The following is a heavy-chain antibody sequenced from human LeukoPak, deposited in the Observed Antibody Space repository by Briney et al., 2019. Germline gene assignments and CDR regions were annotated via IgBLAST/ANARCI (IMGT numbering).Heavy chain of an antibody. CDR1: GFTFSDYY. J-gene: IGHJ4*02. D-gene: IGHD2-21*02. CDR2: ISSSGSTI. CDR3: ARKEYGDHRRFDY. Sequence: GGSLRLSCAASGFTFSDYYMSWIRQAPGKGLEWVSYISSSGSTIYYADSVKGRFTISRDNAKNSLYLQMNSLRAEDTAVCYCARKEYGDHRRFDYWGQGTLVTVSS. V-gene: IGHV3-11*01.